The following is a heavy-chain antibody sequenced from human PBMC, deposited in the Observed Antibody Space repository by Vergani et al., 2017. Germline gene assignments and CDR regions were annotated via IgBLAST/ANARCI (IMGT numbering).Heavy chain of an antibody. CDR1: GYTFTDYY. CDR2: VDPEDGET. CDR3: ATDQGYCSGGSCQRGGMDV. Sequence: EVQLVQSGAEVKKPGATVKISCKVSGYTFTDYYMHWVQQAPGKGLEWMGLVDPEDGETIYAEKFQGRVTITADTSTDTAYMELSSLRSEDTAVYYCATDQGYCSGGSCQRGGMDVWGKGTTVTVSS. J-gene: IGHJ6*04. V-gene: IGHV1-69-2*01. D-gene: IGHD2-15*01.